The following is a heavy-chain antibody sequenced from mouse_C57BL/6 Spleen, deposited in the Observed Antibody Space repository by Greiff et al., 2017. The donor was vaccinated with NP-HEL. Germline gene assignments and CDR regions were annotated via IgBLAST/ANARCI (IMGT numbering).Heavy chain of an antibody. CDR2: IYPGDGDT. CDR3: ARDLYPNAMDY. CDR1: GYAFSSYW. Sequence: QVQLQQSGAELVKPGASVKISCKASGYAFSSYWMNWVKQRPGKGLEWIGQIYPGDGDTNYNGKFKGKATLTADKSSSTAYMQLSSLTSEDSAVYFCARDLYPNAMDYWGQGTSVTVSS. J-gene: IGHJ4*01. D-gene: IGHD2-12*01. V-gene: IGHV1-80*01.